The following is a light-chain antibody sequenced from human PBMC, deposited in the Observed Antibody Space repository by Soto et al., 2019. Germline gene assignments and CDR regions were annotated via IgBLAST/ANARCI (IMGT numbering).Light chain of an antibody. V-gene: IGKV1-5*03. Sequence: DIPMTQSPSTLSASVGDRVPITCRASQSISSWLAWYQQKPGKAPKLLIYTSSSLESWVPSRFSGSGSGTEFTLTISSLQPDDFASYYCQQYNSLWTFGQGTKVAIK. CDR3: QQYNSLWT. CDR2: TSS. J-gene: IGKJ1*01. CDR1: QSISSW.